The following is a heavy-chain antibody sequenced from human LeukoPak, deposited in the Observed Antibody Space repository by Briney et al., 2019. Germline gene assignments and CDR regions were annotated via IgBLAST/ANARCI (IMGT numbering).Heavy chain of an antibody. Sequence: GGSLRLSCAASGFTFSSYTMHWVRQAPGKGLEWVAVISYDGSNKYYADSVKGRFTISRDNSKNTLYLQMNSLRAEDTAVYYCARDRSEKIVYFDYWGQGTLVTVSS. D-gene: IGHD2-15*01. CDR1: GFTFSSYT. J-gene: IGHJ4*02. CDR2: ISYDGSNK. V-gene: IGHV3-30*04. CDR3: ARDRSEKIVYFDY.